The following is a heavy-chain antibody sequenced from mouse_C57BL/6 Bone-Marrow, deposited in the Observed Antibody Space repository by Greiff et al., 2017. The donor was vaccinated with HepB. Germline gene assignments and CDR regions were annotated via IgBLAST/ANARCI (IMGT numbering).Heavy chain of an antibody. J-gene: IGHJ3*01. D-gene: IGHD1-1*01. CDR3: ARDARGLRTGFAY. CDR1: GFTFSDFY. CDR2: SRNKANDYTT. V-gene: IGHV7-1*01. Sequence: EVNVVESGGGLVQSGRSLRLSCATSGFTFSDFYMEWVRQAPGKGLEWIAASRNKANDYTTEYSASVKGRFIVSRDTSQSILYLQMNALRAEDTAIYYCARDARGLRTGFAYWGQGTLVTVSA.